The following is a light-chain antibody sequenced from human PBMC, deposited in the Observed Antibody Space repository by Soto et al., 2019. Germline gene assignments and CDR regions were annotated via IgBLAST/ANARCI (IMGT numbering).Light chain of an antibody. CDR3: SSYGYSSTVV. J-gene: IGLJ2*01. Sequence: QSALTQVASVSASPGQSITISCTGTSSDVGGHNYVSWYQQHPGKAPKLMIDNVDYRPSGVANRFSGSKSGNTASLTICGIQADDEAYYYCSSYGYSSTVVFGGGTKLTVL. V-gene: IGLV2-14*03. CDR1: SSDVGGHNY. CDR2: NVD.